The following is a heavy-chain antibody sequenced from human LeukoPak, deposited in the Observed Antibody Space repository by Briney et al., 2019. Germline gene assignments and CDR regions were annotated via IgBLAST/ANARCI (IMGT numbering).Heavy chain of an antibody. V-gene: IGHV3-9*01. CDR3: AKDISGWWLRAFDI. J-gene: IGHJ3*02. CDR2: ISWNSGSI. D-gene: IGHD5-12*01. Sequence: GRSLRLSCAASGFTFDDYAMHWVRQAPGKGLEWVSGISWNSGSIGYADSVKGRFTISRDNAKNSLYLQMNSLRAEDTALYYCAKDISGWWLRAFDIWGQGTMVTVSS. CDR1: GFTFDDYA.